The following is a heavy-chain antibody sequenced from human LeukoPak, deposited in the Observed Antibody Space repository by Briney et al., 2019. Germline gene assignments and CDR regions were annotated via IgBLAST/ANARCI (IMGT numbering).Heavy chain of an antibody. CDR2: IYYSGST. D-gene: IGHD3-3*01. J-gene: IGHJ4*02. Sequence: SETLSLTCTVSGGSISSSSYYWGWIRQPPWKGLEWIGSIYYSGSTYYNPSLKSRVTISVDTSKNQFSLKLSSVTAADTAVYYCARHAHTKPAENWGQGTLVTVSS. CDR1: GGSISSSSYY. V-gene: IGHV4-39*01. CDR3: ARHAHTKPAEN.